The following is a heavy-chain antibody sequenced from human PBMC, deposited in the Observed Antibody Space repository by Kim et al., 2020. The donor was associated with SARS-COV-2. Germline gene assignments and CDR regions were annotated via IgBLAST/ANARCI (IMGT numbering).Heavy chain of an antibody. V-gene: IGHV4-31*03. J-gene: IGHJ4*02. CDR2: IYYSGST. CDR1: GGSISSGGYY. Sequence: SETLSLTCTVSGGSISSGGYYWSWIRQHPGKGLEWIGYIYYSGSTYYNPSLKSRVTISVDTSKNQFSLKLSSVTAADTAVYYCAREVLITFGGVLDYWGQGTLVTVSS. CDR3: AREVLITFGGVLDY. D-gene: IGHD3-16*01.